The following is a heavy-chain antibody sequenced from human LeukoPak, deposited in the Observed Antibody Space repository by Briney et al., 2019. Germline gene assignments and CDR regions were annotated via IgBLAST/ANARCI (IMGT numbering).Heavy chain of an antibody. J-gene: IGHJ5*02. CDR2: INHNGST. Sequence: SETLSLTCAVYDGSFSGYSWSRIRQPPAKGLEWIGEINHNGSTNYNPPLQSRVTISLDTSKHQFSLRLSSVTAADSAVYYCARDRAVTGDNGFDPWGQGGLVTVCS. CDR1: DGSFSGYS. V-gene: IGHV4-34*01. CDR3: ARDRAVTGDNGFDP. D-gene: IGHD4-11*01.